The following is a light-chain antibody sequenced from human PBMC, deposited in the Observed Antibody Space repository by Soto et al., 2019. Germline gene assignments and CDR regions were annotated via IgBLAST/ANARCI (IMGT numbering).Light chain of an antibody. Sequence: QSALTQPASVSGSPGRSVTISCTGSSSDIGGFNYVSWYQHLPGRAPKLIIYDVTNWPSGISYRFSASKSGGTASLTISGLQAEDEGYYYCTSYSSSTTHVVFGGGTQLTVL. V-gene: IGLV2-14*03. CDR2: DVT. CDR1: SSDIGGFNY. J-gene: IGLJ2*01. CDR3: TSYSSSTTHVV.